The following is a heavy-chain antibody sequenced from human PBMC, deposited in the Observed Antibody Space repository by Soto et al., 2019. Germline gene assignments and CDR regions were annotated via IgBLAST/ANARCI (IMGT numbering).Heavy chain of an antibody. CDR3: ARARITLVREIIKYNMDI. J-gene: IGHJ6*02. V-gene: IGHV4-59*01. Sequence: SETLSLTCTVSGGSIGSYYWSWIRQPPGNGLEWIGYIYESGSTNSNPSLQSRVTISVDTSKNQFYLNLSPVTAADTATYYCARARITLVREIIKYNMDIWGQGTTVTVSS. CDR2: IYESGST. CDR1: GGSIGSYY. D-gene: IGHD3-10*01.